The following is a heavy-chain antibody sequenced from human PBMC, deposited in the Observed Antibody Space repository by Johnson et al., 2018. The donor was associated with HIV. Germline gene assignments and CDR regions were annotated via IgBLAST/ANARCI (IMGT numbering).Heavy chain of an antibody. D-gene: IGHD3-16*01. CDR3: DREWGVMTYGGVIPRNAFDI. J-gene: IGHJ3*02. CDR2: ISCNK. CDR1: GFIFDEYD. V-gene: IGHV3-20*04. Sequence: VQLVESGGGVARPGGSLRLSCEGSGFIFDEYDMSWVRQTPGKGLEWVSGISCNKYFADSVKGRFTISTAKAKNTLHLQMNSLRVEDTGVYYCDREWGVMTYGGVIPRNAFDIWSQETKVAVSS.